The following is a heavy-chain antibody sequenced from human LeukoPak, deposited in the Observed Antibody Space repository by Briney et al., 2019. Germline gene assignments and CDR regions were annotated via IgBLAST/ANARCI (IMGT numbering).Heavy chain of an antibody. CDR1: GYTFTDYY. J-gene: IGHJ5*02. D-gene: IGHD4-17*01. CDR2: INPNTGGT. V-gene: IGHV1-2*02. Sequence: ASVKVSCKASGYTFTDYYMHWVRQAPGQGLEWMGWINPNTGGTNYAQKFQGRVTMTRDTSISTAYMELSRLRSDDTAVYYCARPPTVTRGWFDPWGQGTLVTASS. CDR3: ARPPTVTRGWFDP.